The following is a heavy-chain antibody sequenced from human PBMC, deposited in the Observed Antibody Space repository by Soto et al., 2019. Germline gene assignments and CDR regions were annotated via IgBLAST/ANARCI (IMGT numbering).Heavy chain of an antibody. CDR1: GYTFTSYA. CDR2: INAGNGNT. V-gene: IGHV1-3*01. J-gene: IGHJ6*03. CDR3: ARGGLTGGSPDYYYYYMDV. Sequence: ASVKVSCKASGYTFTSYAMHWVRQAPGQRLEWMGWINAGNGNTKYSQKFQGRVTITRDTSASTAYMELSSLRSEDTAVYYCARGGLTGGSPDYYYYYMDVWGKGTTVTVSS. D-gene: IGHD7-27*01.